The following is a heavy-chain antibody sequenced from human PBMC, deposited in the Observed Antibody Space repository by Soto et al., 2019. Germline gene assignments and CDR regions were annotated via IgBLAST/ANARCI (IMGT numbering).Heavy chain of an antibody. J-gene: IGHJ6*02. D-gene: IGHD6-19*01. V-gene: IGHV1-18*04. CDR2: ISAYNGNT. CDR1: GYTFTSYG. Sequence: ASVKVSCKASGYTFTSYGISWVRQARGQGLEWMGWISAYNGNTNYAQKLQGRVTMTTDTSTSTAYMELRSLRSDDTAVYYCARDRKQWLGGYYYYGMDVWGQGTTVTVSS. CDR3: ARDRKQWLGGYYYYGMDV.